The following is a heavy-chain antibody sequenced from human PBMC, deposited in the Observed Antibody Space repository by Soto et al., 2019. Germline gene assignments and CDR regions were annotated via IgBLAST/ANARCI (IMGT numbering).Heavy chain of an antibody. CDR3: ARAACTSCYGFHH. CDR2: IFASGTTI. J-gene: IGHJ1*01. CDR1: GFTFSDYS. Sequence: EVQVVESGGGLVQPGGSLRLSCAASGFTFSDYSMNWVRQAPGKGLEWVSYIFASGTTIYYADSVKGRFTISRDNAKNSLYLQMNSLRVEDTAVYYCARAACTSCYGFHHWGQGTLVTVSS. D-gene: IGHD2-2*01. V-gene: IGHV3-48*04.